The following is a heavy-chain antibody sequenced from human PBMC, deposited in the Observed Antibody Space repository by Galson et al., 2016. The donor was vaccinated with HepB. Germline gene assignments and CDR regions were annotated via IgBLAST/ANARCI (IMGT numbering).Heavy chain of an antibody. D-gene: IGHD2-2*03. V-gene: IGHV3-30*04. J-gene: IGHJ2*01. Sequence: SLRLSCAASGFRFRNHGMHWVRQAPGKGLEWVAVVSYDGRDKYYADSVRGRFTLSRDNSKNTLYLQMNSLRAEDTAVYYCARDIGYCSSPSCYVEAIFDFWGRGTLVTVSS. CDR3: ARDIGYCSSPSCYVEAIFDF. CDR2: VSYDGRDK. CDR1: GFRFRNHG.